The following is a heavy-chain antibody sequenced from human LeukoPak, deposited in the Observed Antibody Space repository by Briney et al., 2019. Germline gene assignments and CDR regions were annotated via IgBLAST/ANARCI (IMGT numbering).Heavy chain of an antibody. D-gene: IGHD6-19*01. J-gene: IGHJ4*02. CDR1: GFTFSSYG. CDR2: ISYDGSNK. V-gene: IGHV3-30*03. CDR3: TIGLVRGNFDY. Sequence: GGSLRLSCAASGFTFSSYGMHWVRQAPGKGLEWVAVISYDGSNKYYADSVEGRFTISRDNSKNTLYLQMNSLRAEDTAVYYCTIGLVRGNFDYWGQGTLVTVSS.